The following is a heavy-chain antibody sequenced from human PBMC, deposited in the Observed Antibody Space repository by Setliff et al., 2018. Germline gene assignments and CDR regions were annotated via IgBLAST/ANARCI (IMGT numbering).Heavy chain of an antibody. CDR2: IIPIFGTA. D-gene: IGHD5-18*01. V-gene: IGHV1-69*13. Sequence: SVKVSCKASGYTFTSYGISWVRQAPGQGLEWMGWIIPIFGTANYAQKFQGRVTITADESTSTAYMELRSLRSEDTAVDYCARAGYIYYYYYTDVWGKGTTVTVSS. J-gene: IGHJ6*03. CDR3: ARAGYIYYYYYTDV. CDR1: GYTFTSYG.